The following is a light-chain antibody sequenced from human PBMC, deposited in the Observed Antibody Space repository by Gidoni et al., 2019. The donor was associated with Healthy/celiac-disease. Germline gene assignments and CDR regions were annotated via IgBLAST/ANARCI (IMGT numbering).Light chain of an antibody. J-gene: IGKJ5*01. Sequence: DIQRTQSPSSRSASVGDRVTITCQASQDIRNYLNWYQQKQGKAPKLLIYDASNLETGGPSRFSGSGSGTDFTFTISSLQPEDIATYYCQQYDNLPITFGQGTRLEIK. CDR3: QQYDNLPIT. CDR2: DAS. CDR1: QDIRNY. V-gene: IGKV1-33*01.